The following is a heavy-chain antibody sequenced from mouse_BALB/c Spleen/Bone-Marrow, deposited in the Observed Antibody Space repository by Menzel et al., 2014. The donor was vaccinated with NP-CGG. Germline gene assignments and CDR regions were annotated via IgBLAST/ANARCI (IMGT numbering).Heavy chain of an antibody. D-gene: IGHD2-4*01. Sequence: EVHLVESGGGLVQPGGSLKLSCATSGFTFSDYYMYWVRQTPEKRLEWVAYISNGGGSTYYPDTVKGRFTISRDNAKNTLYLQMSRLKSEDTAMYYCARHNYDETRFAYWGQGTLVTVSA. J-gene: IGHJ3*01. CDR3: ARHNYDETRFAY. V-gene: IGHV5-12*02. CDR2: ISNGGGST. CDR1: GFTFSDYY.